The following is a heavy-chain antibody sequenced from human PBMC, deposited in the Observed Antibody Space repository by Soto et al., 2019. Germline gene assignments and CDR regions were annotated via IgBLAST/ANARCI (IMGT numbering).Heavy chain of an antibody. D-gene: IGHD2-2*01. V-gene: IGHV1-18*01. CDR2: ISPYNGNT. Sequence: QVQLVQSGAEVAKPGASVKVSCKASGYTFTSYGISWVRQAPGQGLEWMGWISPYNGNTNFAKRLQGRVTITTDTPTTTAYVELRSLRSDDTAVYYCARWDCSSTRCRSNDFDIWGQGTTVTVSS. CDR3: ARWDCSSTRCRSNDFDI. CDR1: GYTFTSYG. J-gene: IGHJ3*02.